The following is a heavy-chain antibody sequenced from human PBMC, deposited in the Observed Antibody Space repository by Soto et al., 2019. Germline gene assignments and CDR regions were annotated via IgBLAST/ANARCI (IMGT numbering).Heavy chain of an antibody. CDR3: PKFVLLVYAIMEDAPFDT. CDR1: GGSFSGYY. J-gene: IGHJ3*02. Sequence: PSETLSLTCAVYGGSFSGYYLSWMRQPPGKGLESIGEINHSGSTNYNPSLKSRVTISVDTSKNQFSLKLSSVTAAHTAVYSCPKFVLLVYAIMEDAPFDTWGQGTMVTVSS. V-gene: IGHV4-34*01. D-gene: IGHD2-8*01. CDR2: INHSGST.